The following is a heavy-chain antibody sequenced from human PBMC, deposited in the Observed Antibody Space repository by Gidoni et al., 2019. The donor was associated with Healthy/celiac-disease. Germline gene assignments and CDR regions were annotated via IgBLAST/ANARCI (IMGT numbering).Heavy chain of an antibody. CDR2: IYYSGST. Sequence: QVQLQESGPGLVKPSETLSLTCTVSGGSISSYYWSWIRQPPGKGLEWIGYIYYSGSTNYNPSLKSRVTISVDTSKNQFALKLSSVTAADTAVYYCARAKTSICSSTSCYPPRYFDLWGRGTLVTVSS. D-gene: IGHD2-2*01. CDR1: GGSISSYY. CDR3: ARAKTSICSSTSCYPPRYFDL. V-gene: IGHV4-59*01. J-gene: IGHJ2*01.